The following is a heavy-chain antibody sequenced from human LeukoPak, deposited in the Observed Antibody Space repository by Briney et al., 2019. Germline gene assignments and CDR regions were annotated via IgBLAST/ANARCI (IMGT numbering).Heavy chain of an antibody. CDR1: GFTFSSSA. CDR2: ISDSGITT. Sequence: PGGSLRLSCAASGFTFSSSAMSWVRQAPGKGLEWVSAISDSGITTYYADSVKGRFTVSRDNSKNTLYLQMNSLRAEDTALYYCAKEGPPSSGWPFDYWGQGTLVTVSS. D-gene: IGHD6-19*01. J-gene: IGHJ4*02. CDR3: AKEGPPSSGWPFDY. V-gene: IGHV3-23*01.